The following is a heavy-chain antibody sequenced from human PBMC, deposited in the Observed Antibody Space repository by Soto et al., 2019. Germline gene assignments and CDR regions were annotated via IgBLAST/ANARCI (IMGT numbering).Heavy chain of an antibody. Sequence: QVQLVQSGAEVKKPGASVKVSCKASGYTFSNYYIHWVRRAPGQGLGGWGIINPNGGSTPYAQKFQGRVTMTRDTSTSTVYMELSSLTSEDTALYYCARDGWFSALRIPFGLDVWGQGTTVTVSS. CDR3: ARDGWFSALRIPFGLDV. D-gene: IGHD3-3*01. CDR1: GYTFSNYY. V-gene: IGHV1-46*01. J-gene: IGHJ6*02. CDR2: INPNGGST.